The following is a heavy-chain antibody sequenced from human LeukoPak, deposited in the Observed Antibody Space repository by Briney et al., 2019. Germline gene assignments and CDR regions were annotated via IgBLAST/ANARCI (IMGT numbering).Heavy chain of an antibody. Sequence: GGSLRLSCAASGFTFSDYWMNWVRQAPGKGLEWVSYISSSSSTIYYADSVKGRFTISRDNAKNSLYLQMNSLRAEDTAVYYCARTGENYYDSSGYFNWFDPWGQGTLVTVSS. CDR2: ISSSSSTI. J-gene: IGHJ5*02. CDR3: ARTGENYYDSSGYFNWFDP. D-gene: IGHD3-22*01. CDR1: GFTFSDYW. V-gene: IGHV3-48*01.